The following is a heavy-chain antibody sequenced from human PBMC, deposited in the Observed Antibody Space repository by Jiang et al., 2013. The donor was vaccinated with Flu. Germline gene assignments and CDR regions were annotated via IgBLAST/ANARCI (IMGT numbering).Heavy chain of an antibody. CDR3: ARHVTEVVVPAAISQPYYYYYMDV. CDR1: GYSFTSYW. D-gene: IGHD2-2*01. J-gene: IGHJ6*03. CDR2: IYPGDSDT. V-gene: IGHV5-51*01. Sequence: LKISCKGSGYSFTSYWIGWVRQMPGKGLEWMGIIYPGDSDTRYSPSFQGQVTISADKSISTAYLQWSSLKASDTAMYYCARHVTEVVVPAAISQPYYYYYMDVWGKGTTVTVSS.